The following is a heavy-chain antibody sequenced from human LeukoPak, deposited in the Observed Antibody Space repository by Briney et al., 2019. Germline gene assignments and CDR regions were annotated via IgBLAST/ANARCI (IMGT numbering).Heavy chain of an antibody. Sequence: PSETLSLTCTVSGGSISSYYWSWIRQPAGKGLESIGHISTSGSTNYNPSLKSRVTISVDTSKNQFSLKLSSVTAADTAVYYCASGIPAGGATFDYWGQGTLVTVSS. CDR1: GGSISSYY. CDR2: ISTSGST. D-gene: IGHD1-14*01. V-gene: IGHV4-4*07. CDR3: ASGIPAGGATFDY. J-gene: IGHJ4*02.